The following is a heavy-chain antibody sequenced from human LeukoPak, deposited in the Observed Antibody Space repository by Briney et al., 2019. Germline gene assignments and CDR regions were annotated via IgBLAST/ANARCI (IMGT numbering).Heavy chain of an antibody. CDR2: IYYSGST. Sequence: SETLSLTCTVSGGSIGSSSYYWGWIRQPPGKGLEWIGSIYYSGSTYYNPSLKSRVTISVDTSKNQFSLKLSSVTAADTAVYYCARDWNSENNYWGQGTLVTVSS. V-gene: IGHV4-39*07. J-gene: IGHJ4*02. D-gene: IGHD1/OR15-1a*01. CDR1: GGSIGSSSYY. CDR3: ARDWNSENNY.